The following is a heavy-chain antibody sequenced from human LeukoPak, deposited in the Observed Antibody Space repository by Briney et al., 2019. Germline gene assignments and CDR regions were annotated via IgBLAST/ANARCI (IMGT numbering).Heavy chain of an antibody. CDR3: ATPWDFWTSFAY. CDR1: GFTFSSYA. Sequence: QPGGSLRLSCAASGFTFSSYAMSWVRQAPGKGLEWVAFIRYDGSNKYYADSVKGRFTISRDHSKNTLYLQMNSLRAEDTAVYYCATPWDFWTSFAYWGQGTLVTVSS. D-gene: IGHD3/OR15-3a*01. V-gene: IGHV3-30*02. CDR2: IRYDGSNK. J-gene: IGHJ4*02.